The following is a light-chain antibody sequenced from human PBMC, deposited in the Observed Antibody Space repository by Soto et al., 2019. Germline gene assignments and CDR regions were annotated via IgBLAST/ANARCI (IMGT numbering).Light chain of an antibody. Sequence: EIVLTQSPGTLSLSPGDRATLSCRASQGVSRGYLAWYHKKPGRAPRLLIYGVSSRATGISDRFSGSGSGTDFTLTISRLEPEDFGIYYCQQYGNSLPITFGQGTRLEI. CDR2: GVS. J-gene: IGKJ5*01. CDR1: QGVSRGY. CDR3: QQYGNSLPIT. V-gene: IGKV3-20*01.